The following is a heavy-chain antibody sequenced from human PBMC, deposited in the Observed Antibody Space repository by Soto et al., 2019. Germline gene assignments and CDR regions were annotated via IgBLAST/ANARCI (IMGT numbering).Heavy chain of an antibody. CDR2: IDATGAGT. CDR1: GFTFSKFA. D-gene: IGHD3-22*01. J-gene: IGHJ5*02. V-gene: IGHV3-23*01. Sequence: EVQLLESGGDLVQPGGSLSLSCAASGFTFSKFAMTWARQAPGKGLEWVSAIDATGAGTYYVDSVKGRFIVSRDNAKNKLYLQMHSLRTEDTAVYYCAKDRVPNDSRGYYSILTESWGQGTVVTVTS. CDR3: AKDRVPNDSRGYYSILTES.